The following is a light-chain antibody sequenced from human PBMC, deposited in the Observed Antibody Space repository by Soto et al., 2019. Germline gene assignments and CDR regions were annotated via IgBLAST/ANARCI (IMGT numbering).Light chain of an antibody. CDR2: GAS. CDR1: QSVSNN. CDR3: QQYNNWWT. V-gene: IGKV3-15*01. J-gene: IGKJ1*01. Sequence: EIVMTQSPATLSVSPGERATLTCRASQSVSNNLAWYQKKPGQAPRLLIYGASTRATGIPARFSGSGSGTDFTLTISSLQSEDFAVYYCQQYNNWWTFGQGTKVDIK.